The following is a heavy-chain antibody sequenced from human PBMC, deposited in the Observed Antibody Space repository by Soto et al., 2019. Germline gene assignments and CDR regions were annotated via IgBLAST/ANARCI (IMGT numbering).Heavy chain of an antibody. Sequence: QVQLVQSGGEVKKPGASVKVSCKTSGYSFSSYGITWVRQAPGQGLEWMGWISPHNGNTDYTQKLQDRVTRTTDIATSTAYMELRSLRSDDTAVDYCAMYSRSPLDYWGQGTLVTVFS. V-gene: IGHV1-18*04. D-gene: IGHD6-6*01. CDR2: ISPHNGNT. J-gene: IGHJ4*02. CDR3: AMYSRSPLDY. CDR1: GYSFSSYG.